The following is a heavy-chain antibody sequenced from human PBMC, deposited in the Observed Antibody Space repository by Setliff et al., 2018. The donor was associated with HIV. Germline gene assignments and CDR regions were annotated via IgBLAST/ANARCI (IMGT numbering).Heavy chain of an antibody. J-gene: IGHJ4*02. CDR2: IRYDGTNK. CDR3: AKKALGSEYYLDY. V-gene: IGHV3-30*02. D-gene: IGHD3-16*01. Sequence: GGSLRLSCAASGFTFSSYGMHWVRQPPGKGLEWVAFIRYDGTNKYYADSVKGRFTISRDNSKSTLYLQMNSLRPEDTAVYFCAKKALGSEYYLDYWGQGTLVTVSS. CDR1: GFTFSSYG.